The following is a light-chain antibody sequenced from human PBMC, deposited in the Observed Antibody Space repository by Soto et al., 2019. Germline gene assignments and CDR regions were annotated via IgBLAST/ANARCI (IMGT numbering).Light chain of an antibody. Sequence: QSVLTQPASVSGSPGQSITISCTGTSSDVDGYNHVSWYQQHPGKAPKLIIYEVRNRPSGVSNRLSGSKSGNTASLTISGLQADDEADYYCCSYTSSSIRVFGGGTKLTVL. CDR3: CSYTSSSIRV. CDR1: SSDVDGYNH. J-gene: IGLJ3*02. V-gene: IGLV2-14*01. CDR2: EVR.